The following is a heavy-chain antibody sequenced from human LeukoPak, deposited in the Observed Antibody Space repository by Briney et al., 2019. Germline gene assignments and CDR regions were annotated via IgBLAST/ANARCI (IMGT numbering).Heavy chain of an antibody. CDR1: GYTFTSYG. V-gene: IGHV1-18*01. J-gene: IGHJ6*02. CDR3: ARAAEYTSWSAMSAYYYGLDV. CDR2: ISAYNGDT. D-gene: IGHD3-3*01. Sequence: ASVKVSCKASGYTFTSYGISWVRQAPGQGLEWMGWISAYNGDTNYAQTLQDRVTMTTDTSSNTAYMDLRGLRYDDTAVYYCARAAEYTSWSAMSAYYYGLDVWGQGTTLTVSS.